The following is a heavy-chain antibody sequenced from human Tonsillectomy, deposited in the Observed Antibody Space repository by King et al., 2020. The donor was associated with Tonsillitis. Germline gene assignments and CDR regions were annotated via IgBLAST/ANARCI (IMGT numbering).Heavy chain of an antibody. CDR2: INPNSGGT. CDR3: ARHLHPYVDHGYYYYGIDG. J-gene: IGHJ6*02. Sequence: QLVQSGAEVKKPGASVKVSCKASGYTFTGYYMHWVRQAPGQGLEWMGGINPNSGGTDCAQKFQGRVTISRDTTISQAYMELSRLRSDDTAVYYCARHLHPYVDHGYYYYGIDGWGQGTTVTVSS. CDR1: GYTFTGYY. V-gene: IGHV1-2*02. D-gene: IGHD4-17*01.